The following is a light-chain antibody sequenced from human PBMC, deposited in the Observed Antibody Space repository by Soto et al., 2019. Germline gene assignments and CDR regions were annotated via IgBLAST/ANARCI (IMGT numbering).Light chain of an antibody. CDR3: QQSPTTPTT. V-gene: IGKV1-39*01. J-gene: IGKJ5*01. CDR2: GAS. Sequence: DIQMTQSPSSLSASVGDRLTITCRADQAISSYLNWFQQKPGTAPRLLVFGASHLQTGVPSRFSGSGSGTHFTLTISGPQPEDFATYFCQQSPTTPTTFGQGTRVDIK. CDR1: QAISSY.